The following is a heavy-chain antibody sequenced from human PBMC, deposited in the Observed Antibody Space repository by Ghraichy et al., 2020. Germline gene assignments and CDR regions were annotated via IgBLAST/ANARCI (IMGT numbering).Heavy chain of an antibody. D-gene: IGHD2-2*01. V-gene: IGHV3-11*06. CDR1: GFTFSDYY. Sequence: LSLTCAASGFTFSDYYMSWIRQAPGKGLEWVSYISSSSSYTNYADSVKGRFTISRDNAKNSLYLQMNSLRAEDTAVYYCARESPLYCSSTSCRNYYFDYWGQGTLVTVSS. J-gene: IGHJ4*02. CDR2: ISSSSSYT. CDR3: ARESPLYCSSTSCRNYYFDY.